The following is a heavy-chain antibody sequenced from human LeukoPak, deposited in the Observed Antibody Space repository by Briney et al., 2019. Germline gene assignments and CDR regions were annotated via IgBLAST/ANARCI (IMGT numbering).Heavy chain of an antibody. CDR3: ARHGYSSGWTNFDY. D-gene: IGHD6-19*01. V-gene: IGHV4-59*08. CDR2: IYYSGST. Sequence: SETLSLTCTVSGGSISSYYWSWIRQPPGKGLEWIGYIYYSGSTNYNPSPKSRVTISVDTSKNQFSLKLSSVTAADTAVYYCARHGYSSGWTNFDYWGQGTLVTVSS. CDR1: GGSISSYY. J-gene: IGHJ4*02.